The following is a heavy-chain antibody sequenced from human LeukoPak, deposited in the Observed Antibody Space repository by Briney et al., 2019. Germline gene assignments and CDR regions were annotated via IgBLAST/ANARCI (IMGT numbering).Heavy chain of an antibody. CDR3: ARDEADAIRDSYYYYGMDV. V-gene: IGHV1-69*04. D-gene: IGHD5-12*01. CDR1: GGTFSSYA. Sequence: SVKVSCKASGGTFSSYAISWVRQAPGQGLEWMGRIIPILGIANYAQKFQGRVMITADKSTSTAYMELSSLRSEDTAVYYCARDEADAIRDSYYYYGMDVWGQGTTVTVSS. J-gene: IGHJ6*02. CDR2: IIPILGIA.